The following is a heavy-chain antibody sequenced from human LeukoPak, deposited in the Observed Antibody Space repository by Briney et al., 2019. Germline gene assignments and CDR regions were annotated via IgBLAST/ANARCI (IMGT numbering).Heavy chain of an antibody. J-gene: IGHJ4*02. V-gene: IGHV3-48*02. CDR3: ARSVEGAFDF. CDR1: GFTFSPYS. D-gene: IGHD6-19*01. CDR2: ITGSSNRI. Sequence: GGSLRLSCAASGFTFSPYSVNWIRQAPGKGLEWVSYITGSSNRIHYADSVRGRFTISRDNAMNSLHLQMNSLRDEDTAMYYCARSVEGAFDFWGQGTLVTVSS.